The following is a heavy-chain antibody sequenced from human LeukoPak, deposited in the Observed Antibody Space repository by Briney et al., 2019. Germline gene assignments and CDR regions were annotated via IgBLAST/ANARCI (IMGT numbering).Heavy chain of an antibody. D-gene: IGHD6-19*01. Sequence: SETLSLTCTVSGGSISSYYWSWIRRAPGKGPEWIGYTSYSGSTNYNPSLKSRVTISVDTSKNQFSLKLTSVTAADTAVYYCARGLGGSSGCFGYWGQGTLVTVSS. CDR1: GGSISSYY. J-gene: IGHJ4*02. CDR2: TSYSGST. CDR3: ARGLGGSSGCFGY. V-gene: IGHV4-59*01.